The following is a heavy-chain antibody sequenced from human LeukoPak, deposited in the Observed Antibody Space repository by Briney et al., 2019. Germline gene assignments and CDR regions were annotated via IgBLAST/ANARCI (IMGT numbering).Heavy chain of an antibody. CDR3: ARRPSSADTTPFDY. CDR1: GGSISSYY. Sequence: PSETLSLTCTVSGGSISSYYWGWIRQPPGKGLEWIGSIYYSGSTYYNPSLKSRVTISVDTSKNQFSLKLSSVTAADTAVYYCARRPSSADTTPFDYWGQGTLVTVSS. J-gene: IGHJ4*02. D-gene: IGHD6-19*01. V-gene: IGHV4-39*01. CDR2: IYYSGST.